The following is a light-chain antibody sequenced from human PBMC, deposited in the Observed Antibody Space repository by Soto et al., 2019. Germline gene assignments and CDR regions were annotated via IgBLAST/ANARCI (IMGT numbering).Light chain of an antibody. V-gene: IGLV1-44*01. J-gene: IGLJ1*01. CDR1: SSNIGSNT. CDR3: AAWDDSLNGYV. CDR2: RNN. Sequence: QSVLTQPPSASGTPGQRVTISCSGSSSNIGSNTVNWYQQLPGTAPKLLIYRNNQRPSGVPDRFSGSKSGTSASLAISGLQSEDEADYLCAAWDDSLNGYVFGTGTKVTVL.